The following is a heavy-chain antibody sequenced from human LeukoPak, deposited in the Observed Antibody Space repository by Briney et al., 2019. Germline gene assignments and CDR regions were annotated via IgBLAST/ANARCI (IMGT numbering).Heavy chain of an antibody. Sequence: SETLSLTCTXSGXXISSYYWSWIRQPPGKGLEWIGYIYYSGSTNYNPSLKSRVPISVDTSKNQFSLKLSSVTAADTAVYYCARAPLIGYCSSTSCYAGRYGMDVWGQGTTVTVSS. CDR2: IYYSGST. CDR3: ARAPLIGYCSSTSCYAGRYGMDV. J-gene: IGHJ6*02. CDR1: GXXISSYY. V-gene: IGHV4-59*01. D-gene: IGHD2-2*01.